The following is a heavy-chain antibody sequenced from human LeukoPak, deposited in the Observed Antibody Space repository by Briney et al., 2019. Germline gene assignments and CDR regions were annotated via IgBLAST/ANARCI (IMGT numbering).Heavy chain of an antibody. CDR1: GFTFTSYA. J-gene: IGHJ4*02. Sequence: GGSLRLSCAASGFTFTSYAMSWVREAPGEGLECVSTISGIGATTFLADSVKGRFTISRDNSKNTFYLQMNSLRADDTAVYYCAKGAGRPILYYFDSWGQGTLVTVSS. CDR3: AKGAGRPILYYFDS. D-gene: IGHD3-10*01. V-gene: IGHV3-23*01. CDR2: ISGIGATT.